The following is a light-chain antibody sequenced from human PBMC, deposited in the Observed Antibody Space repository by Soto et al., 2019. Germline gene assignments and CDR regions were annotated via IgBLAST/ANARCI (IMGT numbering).Light chain of an antibody. CDR2: GNS. CDR1: SSNIGATYD. J-gene: IGLJ1*01. V-gene: IGLV1-40*01. CDR3: QSYDSTLSAHYV. Sequence: QSVLTQPPSVSGAPGQRVTISCTGSSSNIGATYDVQWYQQLPGTAPKLLIYGNSNRPSGVPDRFSGSKSGTSASLAITGLQGDGEAVYYCQSYDSTLSAHYVFGSGTKLTVL.